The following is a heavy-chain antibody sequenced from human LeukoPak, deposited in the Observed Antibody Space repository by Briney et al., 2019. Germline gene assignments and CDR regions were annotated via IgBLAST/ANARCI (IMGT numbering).Heavy chain of an antibody. CDR2: IYYSGGT. Sequence: SETLSLTCTVSGGSISSYYWSWIRQPPGKGLEWIGYIYYSGGTNYNPSLKSRVTISVDTSKNQFSLKLSSVTAADTAVYYCARVLGRAHVDYWGQGTLVTVSS. CDR1: GGSISSYY. J-gene: IGHJ4*02. D-gene: IGHD5-24*01. V-gene: IGHV4-59*01. CDR3: ARVLGRAHVDY.